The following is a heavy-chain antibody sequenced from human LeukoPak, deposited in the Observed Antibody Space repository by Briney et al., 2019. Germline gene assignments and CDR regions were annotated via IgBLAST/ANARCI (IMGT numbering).Heavy chain of an antibody. Sequence: GGSLRLSCAASGFTFSNYWMSWVRQAPGKGLEWVANIKQDGSEKYYVDSVKGRFTISRDNAKNSLYLQMSSLRADDTAVYYCARDLPTGSDYLDYWGQGTLVTVSS. CDR1: GFTFSNYW. J-gene: IGHJ4*02. CDR3: ARDLPTGSDYLDY. D-gene: IGHD6-6*01. CDR2: IKQDGSEK. V-gene: IGHV3-7*01.